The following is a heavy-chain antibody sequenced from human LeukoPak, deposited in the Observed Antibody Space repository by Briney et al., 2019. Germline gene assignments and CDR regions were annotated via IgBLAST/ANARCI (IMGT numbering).Heavy chain of an antibody. D-gene: IGHD6-13*01. CDR3: ARFTKDSSSSSGYYFDY. CDR2: IYTSGST. V-gene: IGHV4-4*07. CDR1: GVSVTSYY. Sequence: SETLSLTCTVSGVSVTSYYWSWLRQPAGKGLEWIGRIYTSGSTSYNPSLRSRLTMSVDTSKNQSSLNLSSVTAADTAVYYCARFTKDSSSSSGYYFDYWGQGTLVTVS. J-gene: IGHJ4*02.